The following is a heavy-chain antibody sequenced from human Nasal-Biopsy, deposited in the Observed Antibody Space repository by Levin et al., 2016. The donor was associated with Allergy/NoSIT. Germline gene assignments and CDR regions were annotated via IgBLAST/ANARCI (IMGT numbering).Heavy chain of an antibody. Sequence: GESLKISCAGQGFSFSNYEMSWVRQAPGKGLEWISFISGNSATIYYAESVRGRFTISRDNAQNSLFLQMNSLRADDTAVYYCARGRITSPKRNWFDPWGQGTLVTVSS. D-gene: IGHD3-16*01. V-gene: IGHV3-48*03. J-gene: IGHJ5*02. CDR3: ARGRITSPKRNWFDP. CDR1: GFSFSNYE. CDR2: ISGNSATI.